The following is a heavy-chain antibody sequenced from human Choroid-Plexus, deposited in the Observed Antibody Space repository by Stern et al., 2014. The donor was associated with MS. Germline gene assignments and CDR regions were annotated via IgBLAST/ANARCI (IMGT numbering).Heavy chain of an antibody. CDR2: VSYDGSNK. V-gene: IGHV3-30*18. Sequence: VQLVESGGGVVQPGGPLRLSCVASGFTFGSCAMHWVRQAPGKGLEWVAGVSYDGSNKYYADSVKGLFTISRDNSQNTLYMQMSSLRPEDTAVYYCAKDRQYLTYFFDHWGQGSLVTVSS. CDR3: AKDRQYLTYFFDH. J-gene: IGHJ5*02. D-gene: IGHD2/OR15-2a*01. CDR1: GFTFGSCA.